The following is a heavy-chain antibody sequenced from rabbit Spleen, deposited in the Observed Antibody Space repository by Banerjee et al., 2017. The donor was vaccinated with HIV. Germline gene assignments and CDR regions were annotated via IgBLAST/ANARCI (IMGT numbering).Heavy chain of an antibody. V-gene: IGHV1S45*01. D-gene: IGHD2-1*01. CDR3: ARGSAAMTMVITGYYFNL. CDR1: GFSFNSGYD. Sequence: QEQLVESGGGLVKPEGSLKLSCTASGFSFNSGYDMCWVRQAPGKGLEWVACAYAGSSGSTYSATWAKGRFTCSKTSSTTVTLQMTSLTAADTATYFCARGSAAMTMVITGYYFNLWGPGTLVTVS. CDR2: AYAGSSGST. J-gene: IGHJ4*01.